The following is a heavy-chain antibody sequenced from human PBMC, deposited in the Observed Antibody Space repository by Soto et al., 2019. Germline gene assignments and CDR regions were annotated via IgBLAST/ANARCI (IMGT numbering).Heavy chain of an antibody. D-gene: IGHD2-15*01. CDR2: IYHSGNT. J-gene: IGHJ3*01. V-gene: IGHV4-30-2*01. Sequence: PSETLSLTCAVSGGSISSGGYSWTWIRQPPGKGLEWIGYIYHSGNTYYNPSLKSRVTISGDRSKNQFTLNLSSVTAADTAVYYCASNVAADDALDVRGQGTMVTVSS. CDR3: ASNVAADDALDV. CDR1: GGSISSGGYS.